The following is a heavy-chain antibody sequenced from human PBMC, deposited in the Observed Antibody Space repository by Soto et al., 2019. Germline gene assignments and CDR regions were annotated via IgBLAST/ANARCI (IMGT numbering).Heavy chain of an antibody. Sequence: GGSLRLSCVTSGFTFSTYGLNWVRQAPGKGLEWVSYISSSSTTMYYADSVKGRFTISRDNVKKSLYLQMNSLRAEDTAVYFCAGYKYCISASCYFWGQGTPVPVSS. V-gene: IGHV3-48*01. CDR2: ISSSSTTM. J-gene: IGHJ4*02. CDR1: GFTFSTYG. D-gene: IGHD2-2*01. CDR3: AGYKYCISASCYF.